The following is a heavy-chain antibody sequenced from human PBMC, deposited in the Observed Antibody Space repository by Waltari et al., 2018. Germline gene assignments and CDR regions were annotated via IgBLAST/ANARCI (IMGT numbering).Heavy chain of an antibody. J-gene: IGHJ3*02. Sequence: EVQLVESGGGLVQPGGSLRLSCAASGFTFSSNWMHWVRQAPGKGLLWVSRINSDGSSTSYADSVKGRFTISRDNAKNTLYLQMNSLRAEDTAVYYCARAFWAIGVVRAFDIWGQGTMVTVSS. CDR1: GFTFSSNW. CDR3: ARAFWAIGVVRAFDI. CDR2: INSDGSST. V-gene: IGHV3-74*01. D-gene: IGHD3-22*01.